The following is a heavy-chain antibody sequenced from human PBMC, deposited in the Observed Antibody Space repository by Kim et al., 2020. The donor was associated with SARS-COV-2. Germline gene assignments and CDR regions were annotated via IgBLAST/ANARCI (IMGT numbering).Heavy chain of an antibody. V-gene: IGHV3-30*03. J-gene: IGHJ4*02. D-gene: IGHD6-13*01. Sequence: GGSLRLSCVASGFIFSNYGMNWVRQAPGKGLEWVEVISSDGGSQYYADSVKGRFTISRDTSKNTLYLEMDGLRADDSAVYYCVTSAQQLVLPFDYWGQGTRVTVSS. CDR1: GFIFSNYG. CDR3: VTSAQQLVLPFDY. CDR2: ISSDGGSQ.